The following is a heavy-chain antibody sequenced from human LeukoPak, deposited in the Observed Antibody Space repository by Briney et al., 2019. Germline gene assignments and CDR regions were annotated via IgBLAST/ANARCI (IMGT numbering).Heavy chain of an antibody. D-gene: IGHD6-6*01. V-gene: IGHV1-2*02. CDR2: INPNSGGT. Sequence: GASVKVSCKASGYTFTGYYMHWVRQAPGQGLEWMGWINPNSGGTNYAQKFQGRVTMTRDTSISTAYMELSRLRSDDTAVYYCARDRDPAARANDAFDIWGQGTMVTVSS. CDR1: GYTFTGYY. CDR3: ARDRDPAARANDAFDI. J-gene: IGHJ3*02.